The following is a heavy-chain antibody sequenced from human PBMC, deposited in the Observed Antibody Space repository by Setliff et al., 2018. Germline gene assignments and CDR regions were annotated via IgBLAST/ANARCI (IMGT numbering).Heavy chain of an antibody. D-gene: IGHD3-10*01. Sequence: GGSLRLSCAASGFIFSDHYMDWVRQAPGKGLEWVANIKQDGSEKYYVDSMKGRFSISRDNAKNSLYPQMNSLRAEDTAVYYCARGSLSAFGELSGYYYYGMDVWGQGTTVTVSS. J-gene: IGHJ6*02. V-gene: IGHV3-7*01. CDR1: GFIFSDHY. CDR2: IKQDGSEK. CDR3: ARGSLSAFGELSGYYYYGMDV.